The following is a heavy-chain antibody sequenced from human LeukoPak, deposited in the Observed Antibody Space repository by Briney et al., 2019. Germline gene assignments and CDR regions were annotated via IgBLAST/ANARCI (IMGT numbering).Heavy chain of an antibody. Sequence: SETLSLTCAVSGGSISSGGYSWSWIRQPPGKGLEWIGYISYTGNTYYNPSLKSRVTISVDTSKNQFSLKLSSVTAADTAVYYCARGITSGFDYWGQGTLVTVSS. CDR3: ARGITSGFDY. CDR1: GGSISSGGYS. J-gene: IGHJ4*02. V-gene: IGHV4-61*08. D-gene: IGHD3-10*01. CDR2: ISYTGNT.